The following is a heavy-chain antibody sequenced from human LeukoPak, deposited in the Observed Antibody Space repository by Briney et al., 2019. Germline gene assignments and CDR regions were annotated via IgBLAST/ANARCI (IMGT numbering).Heavy chain of an antibody. CDR1: GVSISSYY. V-gene: IGHV4-4*07. CDR3: ARDSYYYDSSGYSRFDY. J-gene: IGHJ4*02. Sequence: SETLSLTCTVSGVSISSYYWSWIRQPAGKGLEWIGRIHTSGSTNYNPSLKSRVTMSVDTSKNQFSLKLSSVTAADTAVYYCARDSYYYDSSGYSRFDYWGQGTLVTVSS. D-gene: IGHD3-22*01. CDR2: IHTSGST.